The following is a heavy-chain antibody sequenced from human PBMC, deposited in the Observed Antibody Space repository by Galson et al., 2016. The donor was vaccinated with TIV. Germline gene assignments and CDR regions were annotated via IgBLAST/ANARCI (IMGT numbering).Heavy chain of an antibody. V-gene: IGHV1-69*06. D-gene: IGHD5-18*01. J-gene: IGHJ6*02. Sequence: SVKVSCKASGGTFGSFVFNWVRQAPGQGLESMGDIIPLFGSAHYAQKFQGRVTITADRSTSTVYMALTSMTSEDSALYYCAKDRNTAMDTYHFYYGMDVLGQGTTVTVSS. CDR1: GGTFGSFV. CDR2: IIPLFGSA. CDR3: AKDRNTAMDTYHFYYGMDV.